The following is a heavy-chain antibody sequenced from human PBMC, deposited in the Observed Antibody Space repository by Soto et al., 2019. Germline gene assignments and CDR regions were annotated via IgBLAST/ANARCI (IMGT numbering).Heavy chain of an antibody. CDR2: IIPIFGTA. D-gene: IGHD6-13*01. V-gene: IGHV1-69*12. J-gene: IGHJ3*02. CDR1: GGTLSSYV. CDR3: ARGGSSSWSDAFDI. Sequence: QVQLVQSGAEVKKPGSSVKVSCKASGGTLSSYVISWVRQAPGQGLEWMGGIIPIFGTANYAQKFQGRVTITADESTSAAYMELSSLRSEDTAVYYCARGGSSSWSDAFDIWGQGTMVTVSS.